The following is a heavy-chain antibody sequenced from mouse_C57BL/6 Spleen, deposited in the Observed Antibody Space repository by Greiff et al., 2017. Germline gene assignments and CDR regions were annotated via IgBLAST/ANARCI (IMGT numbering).Heavy chain of an antibody. J-gene: IGHJ4*01. CDR2: IWRGGST. D-gene: IGHD6-1*01. CDR1: GFSLTSYG. Sequence: VKVVESGPGLVQPSQSLSITCTVSGFSLTSYGVHWVRQSPGKGLEWLGVIWRGGSTDYNAAFMSRLSITKDNSKSQVFFKMNSLQADDTAIYYCAKIWATTGAMDYWGQGTSVTVSS. CDR3: AKIWATTGAMDY. V-gene: IGHV2-5*01.